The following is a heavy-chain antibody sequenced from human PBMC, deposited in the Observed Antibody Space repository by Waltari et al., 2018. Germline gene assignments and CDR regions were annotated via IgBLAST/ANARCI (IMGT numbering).Heavy chain of an antibody. CDR3: ARHRFSGYEYGIDV. Sequence: EVQLVESGGGVIQPGGSLKLSCVAPDLIVRNNYMSWVRPAPGKGLEWVSVLYSAGTTFYADSVKGRFTISRDNSKNTLYLQMNSLRAEDTAVYYCARHRFSGYEYGIDVWGQGTTVTVSS. CDR2: LYSAGTT. V-gene: IGHV3-53*01. CDR1: DLIVRNNY. D-gene: IGHD3-22*01. J-gene: IGHJ6*02.